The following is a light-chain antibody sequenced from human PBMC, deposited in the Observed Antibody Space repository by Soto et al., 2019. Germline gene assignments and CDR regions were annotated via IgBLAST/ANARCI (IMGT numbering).Light chain of an antibody. CDR3: QHYDSYSDA. CDR2: KAS. Sequence: TPPSSKLSVSVGDIVTITCRTRRIISSWLAWYQQKPGKAPKLLIYKASTLKSGIPSRFSGSGSGTEFTLTISSLQPDDFATYYCQHYDSYSDAFGQVTKVDI. V-gene: IGKV1-5*03. J-gene: IGKJ1*01. CDR1: RIISSW.